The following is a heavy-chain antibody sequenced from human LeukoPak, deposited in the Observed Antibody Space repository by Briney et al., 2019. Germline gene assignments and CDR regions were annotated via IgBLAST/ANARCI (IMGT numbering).Heavy chain of an antibody. J-gene: IGHJ4*02. V-gene: IGHV4-59*08. CDR2: IYYSGST. CDR1: GGSISTDY. Sequence: PSESLCLTRMVPGGSISTDYGSGGRDPPRGGVWRVSYIYYSGSTNYNPSLKSRVTISVDTSKNQFSLKLSSLTAADTAVYYCARHGSLADRAFDYWGQGTLVTVSS. D-gene: IGHD1-1*01. CDR3: ARHGSLADRAFDY.